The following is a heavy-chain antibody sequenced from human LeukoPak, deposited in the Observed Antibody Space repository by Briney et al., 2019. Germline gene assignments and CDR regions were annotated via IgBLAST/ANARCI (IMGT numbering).Heavy chain of an antibody. Sequence: GASVKVSCKASGYTFTSYAMHWVRQAPGQRLGWMGWINAGNGNTRYSQKFQGRVTITRDTSASTAYMELSSLRSEDTAVYYCARDPRYSSGWYDYWGQGTLVTVSS. CDR1: GYTFTSYA. V-gene: IGHV1-3*01. D-gene: IGHD6-19*01. CDR3: ARDPRYSSGWYDY. CDR2: INAGNGNT. J-gene: IGHJ4*02.